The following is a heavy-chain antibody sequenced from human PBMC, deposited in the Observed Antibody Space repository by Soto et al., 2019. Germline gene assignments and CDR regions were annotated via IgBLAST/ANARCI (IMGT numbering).Heavy chain of an antibody. V-gene: IGHV1-24*01. CDR1: GYTLTELS. CDR3: ATGSRGGGDYYYYGMDV. CDR2: FDPEDGET. J-gene: IGHJ6*02. D-gene: IGHD3-16*01. Sequence: GASVKVSCKVSGYTLTELSMHWVRQAPGKGLEWMGGFDPEDGETIYAQKFQGRVTMTEDTSTDTAYMELSSLRSEDTAVYYCATGSRGGGDYYYYGMDVWGQGTTVTVSS.